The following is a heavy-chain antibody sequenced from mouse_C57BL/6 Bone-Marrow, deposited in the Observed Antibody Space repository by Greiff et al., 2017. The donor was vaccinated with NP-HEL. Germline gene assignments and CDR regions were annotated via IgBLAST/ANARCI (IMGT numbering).Heavy chain of an antibody. CDR2: IYWDDDK. CDR1: GFSLSTSGMG. V-gene: IGHV8-12*01. CDR3: ARAIITTVVAPDYYAMDY. Sequence: QVQLKESGPGILQSSQTLSLTCSFSGFSLSTSGMGVSWIRQPSGKGLEWLAHIYWDDDKRYNPSLKSRLTISKDTSRNQVFLKITSVDTADTATYYCARAIITTVVAPDYYAMDYWGQGTSVTVSS. J-gene: IGHJ4*01. D-gene: IGHD1-1*01.